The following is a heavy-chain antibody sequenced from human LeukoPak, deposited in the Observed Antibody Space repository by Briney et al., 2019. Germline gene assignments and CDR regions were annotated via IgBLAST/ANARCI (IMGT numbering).Heavy chain of an antibody. CDR3: ARVPPLGYCSGGSCLLYYYYYMDV. J-gene: IGHJ6*03. Sequence: ASVKVSRKASGYTFTGYYMHWVRQAPGQGLEWMGWNNPNSGGTNYAQKFQGRVTMTRDTSISTAYMELSRLRSDDTAVYYCARVPPLGYCSGGSCLLYYYYYMDVWGKGTTVTVSS. CDR2: NNPNSGGT. D-gene: IGHD2-15*01. CDR1: GYTFTGYY. V-gene: IGHV1-2*02.